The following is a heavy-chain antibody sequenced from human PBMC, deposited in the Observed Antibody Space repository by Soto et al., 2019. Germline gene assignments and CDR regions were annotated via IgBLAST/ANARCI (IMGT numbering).Heavy chain of an antibody. CDR3: AKGAHFVVVPSFDI. CDR1: GFTFSSYA. D-gene: IGHD2-2*01. Sequence: EVQLLESGGGLVQPGGSLRLSCAASGFTFSSYAMTWVRQAPGKGLEWVSSISGSGGSTYYGDSVKGRFTISRDNYKKALYVQMHSLRGEDTVVYDCAKGAHFVVVPSFDIWGQGTMVTVSS. J-gene: IGHJ3*02. CDR2: ISGSGGST. V-gene: IGHV3-23*01.